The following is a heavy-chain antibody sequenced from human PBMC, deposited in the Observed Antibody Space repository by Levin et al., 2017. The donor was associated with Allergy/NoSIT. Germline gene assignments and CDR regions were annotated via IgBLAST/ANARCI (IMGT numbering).Heavy chain of an antibody. Sequence: GGSLRLSCKGSGYSFSSNWIGWVRQMPGKGLEWMGIIYPGDSDTRYSPSFQGQVTISADKSISTAYLQWSSLRASDTAMYYCARRTEAYDYVWKNWGQGTLVTVSS. D-gene: IGHD3-16*01. CDR3: ARRTEAYDYVWKN. V-gene: IGHV5-51*01. CDR1: GYSFSSNW. CDR2: IYPGDSDT. J-gene: IGHJ4*02.